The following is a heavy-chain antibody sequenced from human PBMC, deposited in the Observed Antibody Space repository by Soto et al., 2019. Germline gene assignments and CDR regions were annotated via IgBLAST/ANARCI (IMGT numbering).Heavy chain of an antibody. J-gene: IGHJ4*02. CDR3: THCGVGCYHFDS. V-gene: IGHV3-73*02. D-gene: IGHD2-21*02. CDR1: GFTFSGSA. Sequence: EVQLVESGGGLVQPGGSLKLSCAASGFTFSGSAMHWVRQASGKGLEWVGRIRSKANSYATAYAASVKGRFTISRDDSKNTEYLQMNSLKTEDTAVYYCTHCGVGCYHFDSWGQGTLVTVSS. CDR2: IRSKANSYAT.